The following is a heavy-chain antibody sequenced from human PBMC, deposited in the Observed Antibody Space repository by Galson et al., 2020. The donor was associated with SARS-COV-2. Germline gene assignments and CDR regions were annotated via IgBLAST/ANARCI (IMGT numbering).Heavy chain of an antibody. J-gene: IGHJ3*02. CDR2: ISGSGGST. Sequence: PGGSLRLSCAASGFTFSSYAMSWVRQAPGKGLEWVSAISGSGGSTYYADSVKGRFTISRDNSKNTLYLQMNSLRAEDTAVYYCAHSSGYHVSADAFDIWGQGTMVTVSS. CDR3: AHSSGYHVSADAFDI. CDR1: GFTFSSYA. D-gene: IGHD3-22*01. V-gene: IGHV3-23*01.